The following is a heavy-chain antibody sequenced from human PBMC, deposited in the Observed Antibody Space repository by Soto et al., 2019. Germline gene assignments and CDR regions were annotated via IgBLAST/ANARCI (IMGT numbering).Heavy chain of an antibody. J-gene: IGHJ5*02. V-gene: IGHV4-30-4*01. CDR1: GDSMGSGDYY. CDR2: IYYIGTT. CDR3: SRGSTYYGFLT. Sequence: QVQLQESGPGLVKPSQTLSLTCTVSGDSMGSGDYYWTWIRQPPGKGLEWIGYIYYIGTTFYNPSLESRVNISIDTPKTHFSLRLTSVTAADTAVYYCSRGSTYYGFLTWGQGTLVTVSS. D-gene: IGHD3-10*01.